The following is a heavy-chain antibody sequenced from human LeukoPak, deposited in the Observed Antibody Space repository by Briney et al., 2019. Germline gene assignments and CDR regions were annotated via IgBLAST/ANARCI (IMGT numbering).Heavy chain of an antibody. Sequence: GALRLSCAASGFTFSSYWMSWVRQAPGKGLEWVANIKQDGSEKYYVDSVKGRFTISRDNAKNSLYLQMNSLRAEDTAVYYCARDTRQWLVDYWGQGTLVTVSS. CDR3: ARDTRQWLVDY. D-gene: IGHD6-19*01. J-gene: IGHJ4*02. CDR1: GFTFSSYW. CDR2: IKQDGSEK. V-gene: IGHV3-7*01.